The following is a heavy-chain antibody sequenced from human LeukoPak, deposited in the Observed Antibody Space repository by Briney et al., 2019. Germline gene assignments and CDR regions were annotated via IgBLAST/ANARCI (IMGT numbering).Heavy chain of an antibody. D-gene: IGHD4-17*01. CDR3: ARLTVTSTDAFDI. CDR2: IYYSGST. CDR1: VGSITSHY. Sequence: SETLSLTSTVSVGSITSHYWSSIRQPPGEGLEWIGYIYYSGSTNYNPSLESRVTISVDTSKNQFSLKLSSVTAADTAVYYCARLTVTSTDAFDIWGQGTMVTVSS. V-gene: IGHV4-59*11. J-gene: IGHJ3*02.